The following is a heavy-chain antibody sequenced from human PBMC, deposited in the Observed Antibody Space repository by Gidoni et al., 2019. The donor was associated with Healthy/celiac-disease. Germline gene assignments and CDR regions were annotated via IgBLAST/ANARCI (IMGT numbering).Heavy chain of an antibody. J-gene: IGHJ5*02. CDR1: GYTFTSYY. CDR2: INPSGGST. CDR3: AREVIVVVPAAISNWFDP. Sequence: QVQLVQSGAEVKKPGASVKVSCKASGYTFTSYYMHWVRQAPGQGLEWMGIINPSGGSTSYAQKCQGRVTMTRDTSTSTVYMELSSLRSEDTAVYYCAREVIVVVPAAISNWFDPWGQGTLVTVSS. V-gene: IGHV1-46*01. D-gene: IGHD2-2*01.